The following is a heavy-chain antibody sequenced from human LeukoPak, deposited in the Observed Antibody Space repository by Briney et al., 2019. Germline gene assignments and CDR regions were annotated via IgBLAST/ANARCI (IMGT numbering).Heavy chain of an antibody. CDR3: ARLQAYCGGDCYPLFDY. J-gene: IGHJ4*02. V-gene: IGHV3-21*01. CDR1: GFTFSSYA. Sequence: PGGSLRLSCAASGFTFSSYAMNWVRQAPGKGLEWVSSINNVASHIYYAGSVRGRFTISRDNAKNSVYLQMNSLRAEDTAVYYCARLQAYCGGDCYPLFDYWGQGTLVTVAS. CDR2: INNVASHI. D-gene: IGHD2-21*02.